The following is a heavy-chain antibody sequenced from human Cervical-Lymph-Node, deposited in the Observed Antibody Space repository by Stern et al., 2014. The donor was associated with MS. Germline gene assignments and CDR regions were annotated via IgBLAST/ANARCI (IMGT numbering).Heavy chain of an antibody. V-gene: IGHV3-30*04. J-gene: IGHJ4*02. D-gene: IGHD3/OR15-3a*01. CDR1: GFTFSDYP. CDR3: ARDRSGLGDY. CDR2: ISYVETDK. Sequence: VHLVESGGGVVQPGRSLRLSCAASGFTFSDYPMHWVRQTPGKGLEWVAVISYVETDKFYADSVKGRFTISRDNSKNTLYLQMNSLRSEDTAVYHCARDRSGLGDYGGKGTLGTVSS.